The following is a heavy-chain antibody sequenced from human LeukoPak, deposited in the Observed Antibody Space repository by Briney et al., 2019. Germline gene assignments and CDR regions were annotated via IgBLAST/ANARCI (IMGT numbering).Heavy chain of an antibody. Sequence: GGSLRLSCAASGFTFSNAWMSWVRQAPGKGLEWVADIKQDGSEKYYVDSVKGRFTISIDNAKNSLYLQMNSLRAEDTAVYYCARDHYSVTTGDYWGQGTLVTVSS. D-gene: IGHD4-17*01. CDR1: GFTFSNAW. CDR2: IKQDGSEK. CDR3: ARDHYSVTTGDY. V-gene: IGHV3-7*04. J-gene: IGHJ4*02.